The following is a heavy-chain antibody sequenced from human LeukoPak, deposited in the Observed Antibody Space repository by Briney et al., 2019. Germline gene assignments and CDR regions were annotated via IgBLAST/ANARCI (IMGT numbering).Heavy chain of an antibody. D-gene: IGHD3-22*01. Sequence: ASVKVSCKSSENTFTAYYIHWVRQAPGQGLEWMGWINPKSGATKYAQKFQGRVSMTRDTSISTAYMELSSLRSDDTAVYYCYYRVSSGYLTWGQGTLVAVSS. V-gene: IGHV1-2*02. CDR2: INPKSGAT. J-gene: IGHJ4*02. CDR3: YYRVSSGYLT. CDR1: ENTFTAYY.